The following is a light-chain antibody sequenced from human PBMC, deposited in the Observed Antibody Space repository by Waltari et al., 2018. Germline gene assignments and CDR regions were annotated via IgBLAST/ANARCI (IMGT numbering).Light chain of an antibody. V-gene: IGLV2-11*01. CDR1: SSDVGGYNF. CDR3: CSYAGYYTV. Sequence: QSALTQPRSVSGSPGQSVTISCTGTSSDVGGYNFVSWYQQYPGQAPKLVIYDVTKRPSGVPDRFSGSKSGNTACLIISGLQTEDEADYYCCSYAGYYTVFGGGTKVAVL. J-gene: IGLJ3*02. CDR2: DVT.